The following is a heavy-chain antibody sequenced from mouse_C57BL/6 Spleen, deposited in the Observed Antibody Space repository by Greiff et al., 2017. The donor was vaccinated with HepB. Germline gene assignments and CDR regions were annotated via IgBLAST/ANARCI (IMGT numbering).Heavy chain of an antibody. CDR1: GYTFTDHT. Sequence: QVQLQQSDAELVKPGASVKISCKVSGYTFTDHTIHWMKQRPEQGLEWIGYIYPRDVSTKYNEKFKGKATLTADKSSSTAYMQLNSLTSEDSAVYFFARDGYDVDYAMDYWGQGTSVTVSS. D-gene: IGHD2-2*01. CDR3: ARDGYDVDYAMDY. V-gene: IGHV1-78*01. J-gene: IGHJ4*01. CDR2: IYPRDVST.